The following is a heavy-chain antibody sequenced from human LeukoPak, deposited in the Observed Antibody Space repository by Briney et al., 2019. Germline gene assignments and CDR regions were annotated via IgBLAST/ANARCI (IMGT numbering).Heavy chain of an antibody. J-gene: IGHJ4*02. V-gene: IGHV4-31*03. Sequence: SETLSLTCTVSGGSISSGGYYWSWIRQHPGKGLEWIGYIYYSGSTYYNPSLKSRVTISVDTSKNQFSLKLSSVTAADTAVYYCARGTDSGHSGFDYWGQGTLVTVSS. CDR1: GGSISSGGYY. D-gene: IGHD1-26*01. CDR3: ARGTDSGHSGFDY. CDR2: IYYSGST.